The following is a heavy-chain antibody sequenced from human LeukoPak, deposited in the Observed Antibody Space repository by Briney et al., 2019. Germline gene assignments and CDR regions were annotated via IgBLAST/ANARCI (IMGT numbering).Heavy chain of an antibody. V-gene: IGHV1-3*01. J-gene: IGHJ5*02. CDR1: GYTFTSYA. Sequence: ASVKVSCKASGYTFTSYAMHWVRHAPGHRLEWMGWINAGNGNTKYSQKFQGRVTITRDTSASTAYMELSSLRSEDTAVYYCARESSSWDNWFDPWGQGTLVTVSS. CDR3: ARESSSWDNWFDP. CDR2: INAGNGNT. D-gene: IGHD6-13*01.